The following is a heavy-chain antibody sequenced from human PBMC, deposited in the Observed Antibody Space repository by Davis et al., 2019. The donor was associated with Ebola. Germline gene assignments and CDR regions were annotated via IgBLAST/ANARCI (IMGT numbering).Heavy chain of an antibody. V-gene: IGHV1-46*01. CDR2: INPSGGST. CDR1: GGTFSSS. CDR3: AREGDGYNAGLDY. J-gene: IGHJ4*02. D-gene: IGHD5-24*01. Sequence: ASVKVSCKASGGTFSSSWVRQAPGQGLEWMGIINPSGGSTSYAQKFQGRVTMTRDTSTSTVYMELSSLRSEDTAVYYYAREGDGYNAGLDYWGQGTLVTVSS.